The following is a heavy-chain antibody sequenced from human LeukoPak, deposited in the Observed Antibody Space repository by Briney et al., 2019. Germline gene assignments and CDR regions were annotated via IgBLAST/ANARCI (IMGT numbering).Heavy chain of an antibody. Sequence: GSLRLSCAASGFTFSSYAMHWVRQAPGKGLEWVAVISYDGSNKYYADSVKGRFTISRDNSKNTLYLQMNSLRAEDTAVYYCARDRSPIIAAAGTVGDYWGQGTLVTVSS. CDR3: ARDRSPIIAAAGTVGDY. D-gene: IGHD6-13*01. J-gene: IGHJ4*02. V-gene: IGHV3-30-3*01. CDR2: ISYDGSNK. CDR1: GFTFSSYA.